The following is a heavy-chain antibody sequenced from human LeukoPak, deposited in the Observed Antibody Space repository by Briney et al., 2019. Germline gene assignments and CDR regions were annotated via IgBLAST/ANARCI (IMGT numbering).Heavy chain of an antibody. J-gene: IGHJ4*02. CDR1: GGTFSSYA. CDR3: ARGQTYSSGYYSD. CDR2: IIPIFGTA. V-gene: IGHV1-69*01. Sequence: SVKVSCKASGGTFSSYAISWVRQAPGQGLEWMGGIIPIFGTANYAQKFQGRVTITADESTSTAYMEPSSLRSEDTAVYYCARGQTYSSGYYSDWGQGTLVTVSS. D-gene: IGHD3-22*01.